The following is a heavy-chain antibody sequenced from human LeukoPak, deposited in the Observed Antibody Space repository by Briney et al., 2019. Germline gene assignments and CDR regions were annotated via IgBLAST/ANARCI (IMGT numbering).Heavy chain of an antibody. CDR1: GGSISNYY. J-gene: IGHJ4*02. D-gene: IGHD5-18*01. Sequence: TSETLSLTCTVSGGSISNYYWSWTRQPPGKGLEWIGYSYYSGSTTHNPSLQSRVTISVDTSMNQFSLKLASVTAADTAVYYCARVGGGYSFDYWGQGTLVTVSS. CDR2: SYYSGST. V-gene: IGHV4-59*01. CDR3: ARVGGGYSFDY.